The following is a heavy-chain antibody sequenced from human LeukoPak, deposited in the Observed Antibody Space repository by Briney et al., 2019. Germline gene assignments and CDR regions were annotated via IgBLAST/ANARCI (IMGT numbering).Heavy chain of an antibody. D-gene: IGHD5-18*01. J-gene: IGHJ4*02. Sequence: SQTLSLTCTVSGGSISSYYWSWIRQPAGKGLEWIGRIYTSGSTNYDPSTKSRVTMSVDTSKNQFSLKLSSVTAADTAVYYGARGNTAMDYFDYWGQGTLVTVSS. CDR1: GGSISSYY. V-gene: IGHV4-4*07. CDR2: IYTSGST. CDR3: ARGNTAMDYFDY.